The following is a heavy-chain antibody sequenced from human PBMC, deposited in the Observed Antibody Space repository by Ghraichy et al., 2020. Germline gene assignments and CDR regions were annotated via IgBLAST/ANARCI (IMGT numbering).Heavy chain of an antibody. D-gene: IGHD3-10*01. V-gene: IGHV4-4*02. J-gene: IGHJ5*01. Sequence: SETLSLTCAVSGGSISSSNWWSWVRQSPGEGLEWIGEIYHTGSTKYNPTLKSRVTISLDKSKNQFSLKLTSVTAADTAMYYCASQPLGFGTYWFGSWGQGTLVSVSS. CDR2: IYHTGST. CDR3: ASQPLGFGTYWFGS. CDR1: GGSISSSNW.